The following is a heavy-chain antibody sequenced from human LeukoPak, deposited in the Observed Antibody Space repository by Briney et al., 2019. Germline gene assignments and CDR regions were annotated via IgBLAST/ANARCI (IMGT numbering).Heavy chain of an antibody. CDR2: IYYNGSP. D-gene: IGHD1-26*01. CDR1: GDSFRSSPYY. V-gene: IGHV4-39*01. J-gene: IGHJ4*02. CDR3: ASEYSGSSFVRHDY. Sequence: SETLSLTCTVSGDSFRSSPYYWGWIRQPPGKGLEWIGCIYYNGSPYYNPSLKSRVTISVDTSKNQFSLKLSSVTAADTAVYYCASEYSGSSFVRHDYWGQGTLVTVSS.